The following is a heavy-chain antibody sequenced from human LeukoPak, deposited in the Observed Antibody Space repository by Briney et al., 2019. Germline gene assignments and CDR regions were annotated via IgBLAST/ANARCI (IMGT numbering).Heavy chain of an antibody. D-gene: IGHD3-22*01. J-gene: IGHJ4*02. CDR2: ISWDGGST. V-gene: IGHV3-43*01. Sequence: GGSLRLSCAASGFTFDDYTMHWVRQAPGKGLEWVSLISWDGGSTYYADSVKGRFTISRDNSKNSLYLQMNSLRTEDTALYYCAKGYDGSGYYPPGDYWGQGTLVTVSS. CDR1: GFTFDDYT. CDR3: AKGYDGSGYYPPGDY.